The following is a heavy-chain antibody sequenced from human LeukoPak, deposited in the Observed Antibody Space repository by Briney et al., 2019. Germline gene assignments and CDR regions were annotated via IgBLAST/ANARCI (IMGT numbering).Heavy chain of an antibody. CDR1: CGSFSDYF. CDR2: INDGRST. Sequence: AETLSLAWAVYCGSFSDYFGSWVRQPAGEGLEWIGVINDGRSTRYNPSRKGRATKSVYTSNKHFSQNLPSVTAADTAVYDCARGEDGTGDYRPTYFDSWGQGTLVTVSS. D-gene: IGHD4-17*01. CDR3: ARGEDGTGDYRPTYFDS. J-gene: IGHJ4*02. V-gene: IGHV4-34*01.